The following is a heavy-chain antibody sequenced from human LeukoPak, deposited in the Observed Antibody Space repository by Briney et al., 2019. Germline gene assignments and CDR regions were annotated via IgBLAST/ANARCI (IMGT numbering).Heavy chain of an antibody. Sequence: QPGGSLRLSCAASGFTFSRYAMSWVRQAPGKGLEWVSAISGSGTITYYADSVKGRFTISRDNSKDTLYLQMNSLRAEDTAIYFCAILTTHSSSPQFDYWGQGTLVTVSS. CDR1: GFTFSRYA. CDR2: ISGSGTIT. V-gene: IGHV3-23*01. D-gene: IGHD6-6*01. J-gene: IGHJ4*02. CDR3: AILTTHSSSPQFDY.